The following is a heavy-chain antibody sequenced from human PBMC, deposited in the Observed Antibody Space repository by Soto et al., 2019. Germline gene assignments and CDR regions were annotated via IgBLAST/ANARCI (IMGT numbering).Heavy chain of an antibody. Sequence: GGPLRLSCAASGFTIGNYWMSWVRQGPGNGLEWVASIKYGGSEKKYVDSEKGRFTRSRDKAKNSLCLQMDSLRAEDTAVYYCAVVSCYGSVNSLNHHLNYG. D-gene: IGHD3-10*01. CDR2: IKYGGSEK. J-gene: IGHJ6*01. CDR1: GFTIGNYW. V-gene: IGHV3-7*01. CDR3: AVVSCYGSVNSLNHHLNYG.